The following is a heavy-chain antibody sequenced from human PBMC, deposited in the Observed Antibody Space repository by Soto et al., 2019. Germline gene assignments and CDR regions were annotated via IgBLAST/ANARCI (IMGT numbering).Heavy chain of an antibody. V-gene: IGHV3-21*01. D-gene: IGHD3-22*01. CDR3: ARDDYDSSGPLAFDI. J-gene: IGHJ3*02. CDR1: GFTFSSYS. Sequence: GGSLRLSFTASGFTFSSYSMNWVRQAPGKGLEWVSSISSSSSYIYYADSVKGRFTISRDNAKNSLYLQMNSLRAEDTAVYYCARDDYDSSGPLAFDIWGQGTMVTVSS. CDR2: ISSSSSYI.